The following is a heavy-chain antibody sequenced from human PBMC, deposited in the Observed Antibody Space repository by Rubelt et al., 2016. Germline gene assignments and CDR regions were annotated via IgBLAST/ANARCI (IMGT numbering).Heavy chain of an antibody. CDR2: ISYDGSKK. CDR1: GFTFSSYG. J-gene: IGHJ6*02. Sequence: GQLVESGGGVVQPGRSLRLSCAASGFTFSSYGMHWVRQAPGKGLEWVAVISYDGSKKYYADAVKGRFTISRDNSRNTLYLQMNSLRAEDTAVYYCAKSLTILDVWGQGTTVTVSS. D-gene: IGHD3-3*01. V-gene: IGHV3-30*18. CDR3: AKSLTILDV.